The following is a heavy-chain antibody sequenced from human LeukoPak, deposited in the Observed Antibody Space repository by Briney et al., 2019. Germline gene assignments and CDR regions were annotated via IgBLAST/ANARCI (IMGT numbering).Heavy chain of an antibody. CDR1: GGSFSDYY. CDR2: INHSGST. J-gene: IGHJ4*02. V-gene: IGHV4-34*01. Sequence: PSETLSLTCAVYGGSFSDYYWSWIRQPPGKGLEWIGEINHSGSTNYNPSLKSRVTISLDTSKQHLSLKLSSVTAADTALYYCARGSSSGYYPIDYWGQGTLVTVSS. CDR3: ARGSSSGYYPIDY. D-gene: IGHD3-22*01.